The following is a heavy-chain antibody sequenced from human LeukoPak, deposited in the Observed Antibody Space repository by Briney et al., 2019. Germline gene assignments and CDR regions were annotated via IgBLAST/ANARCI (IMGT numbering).Heavy chain of an antibody. J-gene: IGHJ6*03. D-gene: IGHD3-3*01. CDR2: IYTSGST. CDR1: GGSTSSDSYY. CDR3: AREGIPVFGVVPDYYYYMDV. V-gene: IGHV4-61*02. Sequence: SETLSLTCTVSGGSTSSDSYYWNWIRQPAGKGLEWIGRIYTSGSTNYNPSLKSRVTISVDTSKNQVSLKLSSVTAADTAVYYCAREGIPVFGVVPDYYYYMDVWGKGTTVTVSS.